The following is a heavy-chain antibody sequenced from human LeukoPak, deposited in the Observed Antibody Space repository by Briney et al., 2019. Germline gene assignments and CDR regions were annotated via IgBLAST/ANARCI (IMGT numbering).Heavy chain of an antibody. CDR3: ARDLVVRGRWSWFDP. D-gene: IGHD3-10*01. J-gene: IGHJ5*02. CDR2: INTDGSTT. CDR1: GFTFSTYW. Sequence: GGSLRLSCAASGFTFSTYWIHWVRQAPGKGLVWVSRINTDGSTTNYADSVKGRFTISRDNAKNALYLQMNSLRAEDTAVYYCARDLVVRGRWSWFDPWGQGTLVTVSS. V-gene: IGHV3-74*01.